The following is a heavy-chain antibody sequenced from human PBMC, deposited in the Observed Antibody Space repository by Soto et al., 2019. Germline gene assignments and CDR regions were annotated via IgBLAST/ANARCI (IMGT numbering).Heavy chain of an antibody. V-gene: IGHV1-18*01. D-gene: IGHD1-26*01. J-gene: IGHJ4*02. CDR3: AADLFSSGTTPQVGYFDP. CDR2: INPSNDNT. CDR1: SYSISSVG. Sequence: ASSKVSCTASSYSISSVGIICMRPAPGQGLEWMAWINPSNDNTNYAQSLQGGVVLSRVTSTSTDYMELRCLKFNGTAVYDCAADLFSSGTTPQVGYFDPWGQGTQVTVSS.